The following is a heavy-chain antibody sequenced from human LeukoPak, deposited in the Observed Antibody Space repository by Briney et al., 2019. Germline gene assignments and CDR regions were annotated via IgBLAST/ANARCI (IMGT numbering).Heavy chain of an antibody. V-gene: IGHV3-23*01. CDR1: GFTFSSSA. Sequence: GGSLRLSCAASGFTFSSSAMSWVRQAPGKGLEWVSAISNNGGYTYYADSVQGRFTISRDNSKSTLCLQMNSLRAEDTAVYYCAKDDYGDYVRWFDPWGQGTLVTVSS. J-gene: IGHJ5*02. D-gene: IGHD4-17*01. CDR2: ISNNGGYT. CDR3: AKDDYGDYVRWFDP.